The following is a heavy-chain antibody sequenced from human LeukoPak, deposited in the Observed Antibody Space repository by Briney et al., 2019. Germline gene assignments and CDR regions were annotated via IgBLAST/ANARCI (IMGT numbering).Heavy chain of an antibody. D-gene: IGHD2-21*02. CDR2: ISSRGDDT. CDR1: GVTFSSYS. Sequence: GGSLRLSCAASGVTFSSYSMNWVRQAPGEGLEWVSSISSRGDDTTYADSVKGRFTISRDNSKNTLYLQLNSLRVDDAAIYYCAKHRRSTLVTAYFDSXXXGXLXTVSS. CDR3: AKHRRSTLVTAYFDS. V-gene: IGHV3-23*01. J-gene: IGHJ4*02.